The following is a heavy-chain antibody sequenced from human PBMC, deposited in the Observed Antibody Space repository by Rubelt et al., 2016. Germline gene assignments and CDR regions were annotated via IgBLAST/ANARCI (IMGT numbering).Heavy chain of an antibody. CDR3: GRAWDYGDRFPIDD. V-gene: IGHV1-18*01. CDR1: GYSFITYA. Sequence: VQLVQSGAEMRKPGASVKVSCQTSGYSFITYAVNWVRQAPGQGLEWMGWISAYNGDTKYAHKLHGRVTLTTDTSTNTAYMELTNLKSDDTAVYYCGRAWDYGDRFPIDDWGQGTLVTVSS. J-gene: IGHJ4*02. CDR2: ISAYNGDT. D-gene: IGHD4-17*01.